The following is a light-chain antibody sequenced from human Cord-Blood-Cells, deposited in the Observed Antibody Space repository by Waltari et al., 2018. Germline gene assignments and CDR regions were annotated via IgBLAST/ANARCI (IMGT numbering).Light chain of an antibody. J-gene: IGLJ1*01. Sequence: QSALTQPASVSWSTGQSLTISCTGTSSDVGCYNYVSWYQQPPGKAPKLMIYDVSKRPSGVSNRFSGSKSGNTASLTISGLQAEDEADYYCSSYTSSSTFVFGTGTKVTVL. CDR3: SSYTSSSTFV. V-gene: IGLV2-14*01. CDR2: DVS. CDR1: SSDVGCYNY.